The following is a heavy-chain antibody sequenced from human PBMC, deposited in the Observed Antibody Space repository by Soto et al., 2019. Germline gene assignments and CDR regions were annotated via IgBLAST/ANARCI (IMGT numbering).Heavy chain of an antibody. CDR3: ARDQYGGMYSSGWYGLYRMDV. J-gene: IGHJ6*02. CDR2: LWWDGSNK. D-gene: IGHD6-19*01. V-gene: IGHV3-33*01. CDR1: GFTFSSYG. Sequence: QVQLVESGGGVVQPGKSLRLSCAASGFTFSSYGMHWVRQAPGKGLAWVAGLWWDGSNKYYADSVKDRFTINRDNSKNTLYLQINSLRDEDTAVYYCARDQYGGMYSSGWYGLYRMDVWGQGTTVTVPS.